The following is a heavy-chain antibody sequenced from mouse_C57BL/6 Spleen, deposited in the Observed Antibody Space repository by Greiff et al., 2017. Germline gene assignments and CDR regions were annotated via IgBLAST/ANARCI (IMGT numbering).Heavy chain of an antibody. Sequence: VQLKESGPGLVKPSQSLSLTCSVTGYSITSGYYWNWIRQFPGNKLEWMGYISYDGSNNYNPSLKNRISITRDTSTNQFFLKLNSVTTEDTATYYCARGGLDYWGQGTTLTVSS. V-gene: IGHV3-6*01. CDR1: GYSITSGYY. J-gene: IGHJ2*01. CDR2: ISYDGSN. CDR3: ARGGLDY.